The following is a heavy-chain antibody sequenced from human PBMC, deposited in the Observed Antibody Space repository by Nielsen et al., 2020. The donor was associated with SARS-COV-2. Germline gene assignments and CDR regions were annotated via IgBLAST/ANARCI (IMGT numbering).Heavy chain of an antibody. CDR2: IYPRDSDT. CDR3: ARNTYGGSTDY. Sequence: GESLKISCQGSGYTFTSYWIGWVRQMPGKGLEWMGVIYPRDSDTRYNPSFQGQVTILADKSISTVYLQWSGLKASDSAMYYCARNTYGGSTDYWGQGTLVTVSS. D-gene: IGHD4-23*01. J-gene: IGHJ4*02. CDR1: GYTFTSYW. V-gene: IGHV5-51*01.